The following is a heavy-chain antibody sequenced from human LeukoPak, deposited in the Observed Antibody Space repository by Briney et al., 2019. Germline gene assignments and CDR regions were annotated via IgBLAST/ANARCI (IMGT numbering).Heavy chain of an antibody. D-gene: IGHD1-26*01. J-gene: IGHJ3*01. V-gene: IGHV4-34*01. CDR3: ARGGGTL. CDR1: GGSFNGYY. CDR2: INHSGST. Sequence: SETLSLTCAVYGGSFNGYYWSWIRQPPGKGLEWIGEINHSGSTNYNPSLKSRVTISVDASKNQFSLKLSSVTAADTAVYYCARGGGTLWGQGTMVTVSS.